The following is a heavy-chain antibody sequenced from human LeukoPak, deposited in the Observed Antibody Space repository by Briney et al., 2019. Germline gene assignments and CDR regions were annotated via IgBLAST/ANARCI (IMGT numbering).Heavy chain of an antibody. J-gene: IGHJ3*02. Sequence: SETLSLTCTVSGGSISSGDYYWSWIRQPPGKGLEWIGYIYYSGSTYYNPSLKSRVTISVDTSKNQFSLKLSSVTAADTAVYYCARETPHRGYPRAFDIWGQGTMVTVSS. CDR3: ARETPHRGYPRAFDI. V-gene: IGHV4-30-4*01. CDR1: GGSISSGDYY. D-gene: IGHD5-12*01. CDR2: IYYSGST.